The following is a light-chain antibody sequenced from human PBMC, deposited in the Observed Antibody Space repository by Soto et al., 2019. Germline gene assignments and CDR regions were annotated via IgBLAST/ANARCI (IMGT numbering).Light chain of an antibody. CDR3: QQYNSYSPRT. J-gene: IGKJ1*01. CDR1: QSISSW. Sequence: DIRMTQSPSTLSASVEDRVTITCRASQSISSWLAWYQQKPGKAPKLLIYEASSLESGVPSRFSGSRSGTEFTLTISSLQPDDFATYYCQQYNSYSPRTFGKGTKVEIK. V-gene: IGKV1-5*03. CDR2: EAS.